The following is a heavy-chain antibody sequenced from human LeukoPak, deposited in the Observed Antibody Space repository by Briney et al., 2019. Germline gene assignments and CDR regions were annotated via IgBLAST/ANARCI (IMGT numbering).Heavy chain of an antibody. CDR1: GFTFSSYA. CDR2: ISGSGGST. Sequence: PGRSLRLSCAASGFTFSSYAMSWVRQAPGKGLEWVSAISGSGGSTYYADSVKGRFTISRDNSKNTLYLQMNSLRAEDTAVYYCAKKDSRRDYFDYWGQGTLVTVSS. D-gene: IGHD3-22*01. V-gene: IGHV3-23*01. CDR3: AKKDSRRDYFDY. J-gene: IGHJ4*02.